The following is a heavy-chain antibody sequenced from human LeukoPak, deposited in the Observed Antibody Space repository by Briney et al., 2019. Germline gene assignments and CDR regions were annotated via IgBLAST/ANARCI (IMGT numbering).Heavy chain of an antibody. CDR2: MSDSGST. Sequence: SETLSLTCTVSGASISSSNYYCGWIRQPPGKGLEWIGSMSDSGSTYYNPSLYSRVTISIDTSKNQFSLKLNSVTAADTAVYYCARGPSMAAGGNWGQGTLVTVSS. J-gene: IGHJ4*02. D-gene: IGHD6-13*01. CDR1: GASISSSNYY. CDR3: ARGPSMAAGGN. V-gene: IGHV4-39*07.